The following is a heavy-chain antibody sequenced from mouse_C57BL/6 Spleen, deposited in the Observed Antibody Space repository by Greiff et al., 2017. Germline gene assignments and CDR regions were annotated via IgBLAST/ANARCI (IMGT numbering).Heavy chain of an antibody. CDR3: ARLLLRVVGGDY. J-gene: IGHJ2*01. CDR1: GYTFTSYW. D-gene: IGHD1-1*01. V-gene: IGHV1-55*01. CDR2: IYPGSGST. Sequence: VQLQQPGAELVKPGASVKMSCKASGYTFTSYWITWVKQRPGQGLEWIGDIYPGSGSTNYNEKFKSKATLTVDTSSSTAYMQLSSLTSEDSAVYYCARLLLRVVGGDYWGQGTTLTVSS.